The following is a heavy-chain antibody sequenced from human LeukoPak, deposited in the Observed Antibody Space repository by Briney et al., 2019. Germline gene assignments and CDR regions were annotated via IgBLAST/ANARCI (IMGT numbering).Heavy chain of an antibody. CDR2: ISGSGGST. J-gene: IGHJ6*02. CDR3: AKDVTGYGDYAYYYGMDV. D-gene: IGHD4-17*01. V-gene: IGHV3-23*01. Sequence: GGSLRLSCAASGFTFSSYAMSWVRQAPGKGLEWVSAISGSGGSTYYADSVKGRFTISRDNSKNTLYLQMNSLRAEDTAVYYCAKDVTGYGDYAYYYGMDVWGQGTTVTVSS. CDR1: GFTFSSYA.